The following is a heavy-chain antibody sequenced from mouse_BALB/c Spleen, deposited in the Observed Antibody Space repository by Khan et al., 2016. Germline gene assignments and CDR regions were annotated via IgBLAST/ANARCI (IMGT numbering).Heavy chain of an antibody. CDR1: GFNILDTY. CDR3: PSLLLRFHY. CDR2: IDPANGNT. Sequence: VQLQQSGAELVKPGASVKLSCTASGFNILDTYMHWVKQRPEQGLEWIGRIDPANGNTKYDPKFQGKATVTADTSSNTAYLQLSSLTSEDTAFYYCPSLLLRFHYWGQGTTLTVSS. J-gene: IGHJ2*01. V-gene: IGHV14-3*02. D-gene: IGHD1-1*01.